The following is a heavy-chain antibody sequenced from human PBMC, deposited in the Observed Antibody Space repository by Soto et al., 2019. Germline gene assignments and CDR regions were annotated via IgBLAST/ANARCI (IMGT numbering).Heavy chain of an antibody. CDR1: GGTFSSYA. J-gene: IGHJ6*04. Sequence: SVKVSCKASGGTFSSYAISWVRQAPGQGLEWMGGIIPIFGTANYAQKFQGRVTITADESTSTAYMELSSLRSEDTAVYYCARGRFTVTTSSDYHYGIDVWGKGPTATVSS. CDR2: IIPIFGTA. V-gene: IGHV1-69*13. D-gene: IGHD4-4*01. CDR3: ARGRFTVTTSSDYHYGIDV.